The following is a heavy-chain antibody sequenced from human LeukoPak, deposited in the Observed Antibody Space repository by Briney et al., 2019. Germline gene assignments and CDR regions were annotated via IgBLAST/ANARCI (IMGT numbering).Heavy chain of an antibody. CDR2: INPNSGGT. V-gene: IGHV1-2*04. Sequence: GASVKVSCKASGYTFTGYYMHWVRQAPGQGLEWMGWINPNSGGTNYAQKFQGWVTMTRDTSISTAYMDLSSLRSEDTAIYYCARRGGCISTSCSLDYWGQGTLVTVSS. CDR1: GYTFTGYY. D-gene: IGHD2-2*01. J-gene: IGHJ4*02. CDR3: ARRGGCISTSCSLDY.